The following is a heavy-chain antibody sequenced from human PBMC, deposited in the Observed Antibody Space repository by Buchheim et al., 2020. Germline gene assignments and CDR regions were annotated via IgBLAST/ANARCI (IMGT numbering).Heavy chain of an antibody. CDR1: GFTFSSYG. V-gene: IGHV3-30*18. CDR3: ANPGWGYSNY. D-gene: IGHD3-22*01. CDR2: ISYDGSNK. Sequence: QVQLVESGGGVVQPGRSLRLSCAASGFTFSSYGMHRVRQAPGKGLEWVAVISYDGSNKYYADSVKGRFTISRDNSKNTLYLQMNSLRAEDTAVYYCANPGWGYSNYWGQGTL. J-gene: IGHJ4*02.